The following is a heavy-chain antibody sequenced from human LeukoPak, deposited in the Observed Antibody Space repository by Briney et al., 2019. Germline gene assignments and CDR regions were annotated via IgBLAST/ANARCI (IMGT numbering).Heavy chain of an antibody. CDR3: AKDRVFTVPGAFDI. Sequence: GGSLRLSCAASGFTFSTYDMSWVRQAPGKGLEWVSTISGSGGSTYYADSVKGRFAISRDNSKNTLYLQMNSLRAEGTAVYYCAKDRVFTVPGAFDIWGQGTMVTVSS. CDR1: GFTFSTYD. D-gene: IGHD3-10*02. CDR2: ISGSGGST. V-gene: IGHV3-23*01. J-gene: IGHJ3*02.